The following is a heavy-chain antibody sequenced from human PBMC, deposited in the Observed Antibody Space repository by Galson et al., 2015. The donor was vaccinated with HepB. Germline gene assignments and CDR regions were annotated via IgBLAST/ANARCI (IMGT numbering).Heavy chain of an antibody. J-gene: IGHJ6*01. CDR1: GYTFTSYG. Sequence: VKVSCKASGYTFTSYGISWVRQAPEQGLEWMGWISGSNENTNYAQKFQGRLTTTIDTPTSTAYMELRRLRSDDMAVYYCARCGFDYYDSSGYFGTFYSYGMDVWGQGTTVTVSS. D-gene: IGHD3-22*01. CDR3: ARCGFDYYDSSGYFGTFYSYGMDV. CDR2: ISGSNENT. V-gene: IGHV1-18*03.